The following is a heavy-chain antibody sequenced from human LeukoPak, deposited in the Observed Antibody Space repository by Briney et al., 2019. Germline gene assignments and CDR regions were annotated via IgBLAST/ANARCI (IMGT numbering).Heavy chain of an antibody. Sequence: SSETLSLTCTVSGGSISSSSYYWGWIRQPPGKGLEWIGSIYYSGSTYYNPSLKSRVTISVDTSKNQFSLKLSSVTAADTAVYYCARHEGSGWPSGGDYWGQGTLVTVSS. CDR2: IYYSGST. D-gene: IGHD6-19*01. V-gene: IGHV4-39*01. CDR1: GGSISSSSYY. CDR3: ARHEGSGWPSGGDY. J-gene: IGHJ4*02.